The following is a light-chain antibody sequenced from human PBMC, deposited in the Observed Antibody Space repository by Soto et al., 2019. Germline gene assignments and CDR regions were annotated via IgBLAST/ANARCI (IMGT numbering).Light chain of an antibody. Sequence: EIVLTQSPGTLSLSPGERATRSCRASQSVSSSYLAWYQQKPGQAPRLLIYGASSRATGIPDRFSGSGSGTDFTLTISRLEPEDFAVYYCQQYGSSPWTFGQWTKVDIK. CDR2: GAS. CDR1: QSVSSSY. J-gene: IGKJ1*01. CDR3: QQYGSSPWT. V-gene: IGKV3-20*01.